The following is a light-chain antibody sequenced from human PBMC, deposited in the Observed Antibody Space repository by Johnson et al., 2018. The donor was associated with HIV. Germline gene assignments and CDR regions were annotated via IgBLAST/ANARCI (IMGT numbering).Light chain of an antibody. J-gene: IGLJ1*01. CDR2: DNN. CDR1: SSNIGNNY. Sequence: QSVLTQPPSVSAAPGQKVTISCSGSSSNIGNNYVSWYQQLPGTAPKLLIYDNNKRPSGIPDRFPGSKSGTSATLGITGLQTGDEADYYCGTWDSSLSVLYVFGTGTKVTVL. CDR3: GTWDSSLSVLYV. V-gene: IGLV1-51*01.